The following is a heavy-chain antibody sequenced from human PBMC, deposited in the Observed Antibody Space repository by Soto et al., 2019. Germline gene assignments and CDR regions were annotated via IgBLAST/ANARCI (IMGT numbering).Heavy chain of an antibody. V-gene: IGHV3-64D*06. CDR1: GFTFSSYA. J-gene: IGHJ4*02. CDR3: VKPATQYQLLYYFDY. D-gene: IGHD2-2*01. CDR2: ISSNGGST. Sequence: GGSLRLSCSDSGFTFSSYAMHWVRQAPGKGLEYVSAISSNGGSTYYADSVKGRFTISRDNSKNTLYLQMSSLRAEDTAVYYCVKPATQYQLLYYFDYWGQGTLVTVSS.